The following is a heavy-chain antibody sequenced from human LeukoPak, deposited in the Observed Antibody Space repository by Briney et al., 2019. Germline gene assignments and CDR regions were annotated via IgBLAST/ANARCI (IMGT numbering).Heavy chain of an antibody. D-gene: IGHD1-26*01. CDR3: ARENSGSYREIDY. J-gene: IGHJ4*02. Sequence: SETLPLTCTVSGGSISSYYWTWIRQPAGKGLEWIGRIYPSGSTNYNPSLKSRVTMSVDTSKNQFSLKLSSVTAADTAVYYCARENSGSYREIDYWGQGTLVTVSS. V-gene: IGHV4-4*07. CDR2: IYPSGST. CDR1: GGSISSYY.